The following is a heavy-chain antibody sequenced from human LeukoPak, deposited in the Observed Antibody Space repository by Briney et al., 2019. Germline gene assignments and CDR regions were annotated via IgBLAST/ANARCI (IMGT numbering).Heavy chain of an antibody. J-gene: IGHJ4*02. CDR1: GFTFNNYG. CDR3: AKGPLRGTAAAIDY. D-gene: IGHD2-2*01. Sequence: GGSLRLSRAASGFTFNNYGIHWVRQAPGKGLEWVAVISYDGRNIHYPDSVKGRFTISRDISTDTLWLQMDSLRTEDTAVYYCAKGPLRGTAAAIDYWGQGTLVTVSS. V-gene: IGHV3-30*18. CDR2: ISYDGRNI.